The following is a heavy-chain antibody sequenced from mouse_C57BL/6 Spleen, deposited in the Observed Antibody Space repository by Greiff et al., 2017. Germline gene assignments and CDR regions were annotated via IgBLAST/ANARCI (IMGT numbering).Heavy chain of an antibody. CDR3: ERRRLDYAVDY. Sequence: QVQLQQPGAELVRPGSSVKLSCKASGYTFTSYWMDWVKQRPGQGLEWIGNIYPSDSETHYNQKFKDKATLTVYKSSSTAYMQLSSLTSEDSAVYYCERRRLDYAVDYWGQGTSVTVSS. CDR1: GYTFTSYW. V-gene: IGHV1-61*01. D-gene: IGHD2-2*01. J-gene: IGHJ4*01. CDR2: IYPSDSET.